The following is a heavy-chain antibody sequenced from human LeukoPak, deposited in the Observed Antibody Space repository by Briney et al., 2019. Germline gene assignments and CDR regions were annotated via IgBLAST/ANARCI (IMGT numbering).Heavy chain of an antibody. Sequence: PGGSLRLSCAASGFTFSSYGMHWVRQAPGKGLEWVALIRYDESNKYYADSVKGRFTISRDNSKNTLYLQMNSLRAEDTAVYYCAKGYSYGSAYMDVWGKGTTVTVSS. D-gene: IGHD5-18*01. CDR2: IRYDESNK. V-gene: IGHV3-30*02. J-gene: IGHJ6*03. CDR1: GFTFSSYG. CDR3: AKGYSYGSAYMDV.